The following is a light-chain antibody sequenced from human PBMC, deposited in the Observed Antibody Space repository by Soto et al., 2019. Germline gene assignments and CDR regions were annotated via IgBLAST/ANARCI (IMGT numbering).Light chain of an antibody. V-gene: IGKV1-8*01. Sequence: AIRMTQSPSSFSASTGDRVTITCRASQGISSYLAWYQQKPGKAPKLLIYAASTLQSGVPSRFSGSGSGTDFTLTISCLQSEDFATYYCHQYYSYPPGTFGPGTKVDIK. J-gene: IGKJ3*01. CDR3: HQYYSYPPGT. CDR1: QGISSY. CDR2: AAS.